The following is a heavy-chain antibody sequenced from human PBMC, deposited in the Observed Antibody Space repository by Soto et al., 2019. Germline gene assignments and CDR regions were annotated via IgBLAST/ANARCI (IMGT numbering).Heavy chain of an antibody. CDR3: ARRITGTPPADGGS. CDR1: GFTFSDHY. V-gene: IGHV3-72*01. J-gene: IGHJ5*02. D-gene: IGHD1-7*01. Sequence: EVQLVESGGDLFQPGGSLRLSCAVSGFTFSDHYMDWVRQAPGKGLEGVGRIRNRANSYTTDYAASVKGRFTISRDDSKNSLYLQMNSLKTEDTAMYYCARRITGTPPADGGSWGQGTLVTVSS. CDR2: IRNRANSYTT.